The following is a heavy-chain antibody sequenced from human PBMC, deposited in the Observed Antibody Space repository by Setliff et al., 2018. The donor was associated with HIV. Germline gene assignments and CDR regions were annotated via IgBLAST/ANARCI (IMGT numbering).Heavy chain of an antibody. V-gene: IGHV4-39*07. CDR2: SYYSGST. J-gene: IGHJ6*03. CDR1: GASTSSNTYS. Sequence: KPSETLSLTCTVSGASTSSNTYSWVWIRQPPGKGLEWIGSSYYSGSTYYNPSLKSRVTISGDTSKNQFSLKLSSVTAADTAVYYCARGGYSSGWSDMDVWGKGTTVTVSS. D-gene: IGHD6-19*01. CDR3: ARGGYSSGWSDMDV.